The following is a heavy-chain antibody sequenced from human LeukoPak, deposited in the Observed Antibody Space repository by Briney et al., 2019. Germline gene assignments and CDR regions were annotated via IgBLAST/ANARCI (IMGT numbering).Heavy chain of an antibody. Sequence: GGSLRLSCAASGFTFSSYAMSWVRQAPGKGLEWVSAISGSGGSTYYADSVKGRFTISRDNSKNTLYLQMNGLRAEDTAVYYCASRNPSSGWYLFDYWGQGTLVTVSS. V-gene: IGHV3-23*01. CDR3: ASRNPSSGWYLFDY. CDR1: GFTFSSYA. CDR2: ISGSGGST. D-gene: IGHD6-19*01. J-gene: IGHJ4*02.